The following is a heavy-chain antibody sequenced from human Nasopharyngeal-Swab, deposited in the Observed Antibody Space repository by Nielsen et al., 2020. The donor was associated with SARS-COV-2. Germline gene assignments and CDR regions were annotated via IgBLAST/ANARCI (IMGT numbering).Heavy chain of an antibody. CDR3: ARDYDYVWGSYRYVGEDY. V-gene: IGHV1-3*01. CDR1: GYTFTSYA. D-gene: IGHD3-16*02. J-gene: IGHJ4*02. CDR2: INAGNGNT. Sequence: ASVKVSCKASGYTFTSYAMHWVRQAPGQGLEWMGWINAGNGNTKYSQKFQGRVTITRDTSASTAYMELSSLRSEDTAVYYCARDYDYVWGSYRYVGEDYWGQGTLVTVSS.